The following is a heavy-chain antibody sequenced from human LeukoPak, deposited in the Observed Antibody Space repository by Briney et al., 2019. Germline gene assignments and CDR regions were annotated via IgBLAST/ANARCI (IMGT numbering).Heavy chain of an antibody. CDR2: INPSGGST. V-gene: IGHV1-46*01. D-gene: IGHD5-18*01. CDR1: GYTFTSYY. Sequence: GASVKVSCKASGYTFTSYYMHWVRQAPGQGLEWMGIINPSGGSTSYAQKFQGRVTMTRDTSTSTVYMELSSLRSEDTAVYYCARAPLSEGYSYGSLDYWGQGTLVTVSS. CDR3: ARAPLSEGYSYGSLDY. J-gene: IGHJ4*02.